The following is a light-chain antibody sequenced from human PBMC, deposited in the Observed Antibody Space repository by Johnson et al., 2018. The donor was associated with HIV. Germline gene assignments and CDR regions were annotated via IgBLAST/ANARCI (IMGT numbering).Light chain of an antibody. CDR2: ENN. Sequence: QSVLTQPPSVSAAQGQKVTISCSGSSSNIGDNYISWYQQLPGAAPKLLIYENNKRPSGIPDRFSGSKSGTSATLGIAGLQTGDEADYYCGTWNNSLSTNYVFGPGTRFPVL. CDR1: SSNIGDNY. CDR3: GTWNNSLSTNYV. J-gene: IGLJ1*01. V-gene: IGLV1-51*01.